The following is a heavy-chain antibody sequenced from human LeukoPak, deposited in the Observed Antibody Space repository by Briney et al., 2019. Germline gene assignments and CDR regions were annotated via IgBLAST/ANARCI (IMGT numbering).Heavy chain of an antibody. J-gene: IGHJ4*02. CDR1: GFTFSSYA. D-gene: IGHD6-19*01. Sequence: GGSLRLSCAASGFTFSSYAMHWVRQAPGKGLEWVAVISYDGSNKYYADSVKGRFTISRDNSKNTLYLQMNSLRAEDTAVYYCAREATIAVARFLDYWGQGTLVTVSS. CDR3: AREATIAVARFLDY. CDR2: ISYDGSNK. V-gene: IGHV3-30-3*01.